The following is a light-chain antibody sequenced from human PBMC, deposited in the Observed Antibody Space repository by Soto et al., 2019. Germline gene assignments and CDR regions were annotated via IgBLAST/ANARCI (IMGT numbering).Light chain of an antibody. CDR1: QSLDSGY. CDR2: GAS. CDR3: QQFYSRLLT. V-gene: IGKV3-20*01. J-gene: IGKJ1*01. Sequence: ESVLTQSPGTLSLSPGDTATLSCRASQSLDSGYLIWYQQKPGQAPRLLIYGASTRATGIPARFSGSGSGTKFTLINSSLQAEDSAVYYWQQFYSRLLTFGQGTKVEIK.